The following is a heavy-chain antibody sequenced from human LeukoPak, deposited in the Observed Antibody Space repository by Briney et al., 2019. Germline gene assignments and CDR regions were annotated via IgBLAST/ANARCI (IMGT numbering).Heavy chain of an antibody. Sequence: SETLSLTCTVSGGSISSGGYYWSSIRQHPGKGLEWIGYIYYSGSTYYDPSLKSRVTISVDTTNNQFSLKLSSVPAADTAVYYCARAPGVLRYFDWPLTFDYWGQGTLVTVSS. J-gene: IGHJ4*02. D-gene: IGHD3-9*01. CDR3: ARAPGVLRYFDWPLTFDY. CDR1: GGSISSGGYY. V-gene: IGHV4-31*03. CDR2: IYYSGST.